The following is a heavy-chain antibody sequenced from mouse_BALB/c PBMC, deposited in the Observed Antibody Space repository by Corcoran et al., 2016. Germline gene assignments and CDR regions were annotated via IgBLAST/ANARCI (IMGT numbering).Heavy chain of an antibody. CDR2: INPSSGYT. CDR1: GYTFTSYT. J-gene: IGHJ2*01. CDR3: ARRGGGYPRSSYFDY. V-gene: IGHV1-4*02. D-gene: IGHD1-2*01. Sequence: QVQLQQSAAELARPGASVKMSCKASGYTFTSYTMHWVKQRPGQGLEWIGYINPSSGYTEYNQKFKDKTTLTADKSSSTAYMQLSSLTSEDSAVYYCARRGGGYPRSSYFDYWGQGTTLTVSS.